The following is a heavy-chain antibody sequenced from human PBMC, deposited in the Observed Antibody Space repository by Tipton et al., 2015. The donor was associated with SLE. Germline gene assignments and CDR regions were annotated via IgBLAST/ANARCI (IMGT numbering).Heavy chain of an antibody. CDR1: GGSFSGYY. D-gene: IGHD3-3*01. J-gene: IGHJ4*02. CDR3: ARGWDYDSWSGDADY. Sequence: LRLSCAVYGGSFSGYYWSWIRQPPGKGLEWIGEVNHSGGTNYNSSLKSRVTIFVDTSKNQFSLKLSSVTAADTAVYYCARGWDYDSWSGDADYWGQGTLVTVSS. CDR2: VNHSGGT. V-gene: IGHV4-34*01.